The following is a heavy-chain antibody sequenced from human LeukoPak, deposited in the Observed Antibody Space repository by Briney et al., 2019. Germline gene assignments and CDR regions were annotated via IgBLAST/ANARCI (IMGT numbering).Heavy chain of an antibody. V-gene: IGHV3-23*01. CDR1: GFTFSSYA. Sequence: PGGSLRLSCAASGFTFSSYAMSWVRQAPGKGLEWVSTITSSGWYTYYADSVQGRFTISRDNSKNTLYLQMNSLRAEDTAVYYCARVRGYSYGPSVYWGQGTLVTVSS. J-gene: IGHJ4*02. CDR2: ITSSGWYT. D-gene: IGHD5-18*01. CDR3: ARVRGYSYGPSVY.